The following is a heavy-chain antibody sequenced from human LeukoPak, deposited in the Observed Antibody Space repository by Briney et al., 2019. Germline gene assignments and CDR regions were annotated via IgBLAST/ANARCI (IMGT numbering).Heavy chain of an antibody. CDR3: ATDGPYGYGDFVY. Sequence: GSSVKVSCKASGGTFSSYAISWVRQAPGQGLEWMGGIIPIFGTANYAQKFQGRVTITTDESTSTAYMELSSLRSEDTAVYYCATDGPYGYGDFVYWGQGTLVTVSS. D-gene: IGHD5-18*01. V-gene: IGHV1-69*05. CDR2: IIPIFGTA. CDR1: GGTFSSYA. J-gene: IGHJ4*02.